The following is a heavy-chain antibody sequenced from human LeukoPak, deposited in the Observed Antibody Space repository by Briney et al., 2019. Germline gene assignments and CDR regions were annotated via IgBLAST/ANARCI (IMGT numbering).Heavy chain of an antibody. CDR1: GGSISSSSYY. CDR2: IYYSGST. V-gene: IGHV4-39*01. CDR3: ARSTSSSWFDP. J-gene: IGHJ5*02. Sequence: SETLSLTCTVSGGSISSSSYYWGWIRQPPGKGLEWIGSIYYSGSTYYNPSLKSRVTISVDTSKNQFSLKLSSVTAADTAVYYCARSTSSSWFDPWGQGTLVTVSS.